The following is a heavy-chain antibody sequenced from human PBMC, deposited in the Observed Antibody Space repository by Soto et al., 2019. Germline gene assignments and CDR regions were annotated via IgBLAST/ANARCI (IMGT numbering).Heavy chain of an antibody. Sequence: ASVKVSCKASGYTFTSYGISWVRQAPGQGLEWMGWISAYNGNTNYAQKLQGRVTMTTDTSTSTAYMELRSLRSDDTAVYYCARDHGIAAAGTDFDYWGQGTLVTVSS. CDR1: GYTFTSYG. D-gene: IGHD6-13*01. CDR3: ARDHGIAAAGTDFDY. CDR2: ISAYNGNT. V-gene: IGHV1-18*01. J-gene: IGHJ4*02.